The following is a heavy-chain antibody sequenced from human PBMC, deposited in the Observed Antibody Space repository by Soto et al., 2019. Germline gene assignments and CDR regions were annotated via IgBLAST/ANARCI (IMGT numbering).Heavy chain of an antibody. Sequence: SETLSLTCTVSGGSISSYYWSWIRQPPGKGLEWIGYIYSSGSTNYNPSLKSRVTMSVDTSKNQFSLKLSSVTAADTAVYYCAAGGEYYYYGMDVWGQGTTVTVSS. CDR3: AAGGEYYYYGMDV. J-gene: IGHJ6*02. V-gene: IGHV4-59*12. CDR1: GGSISSYY. CDR2: IYSSGST. D-gene: IGHD3-10*01.